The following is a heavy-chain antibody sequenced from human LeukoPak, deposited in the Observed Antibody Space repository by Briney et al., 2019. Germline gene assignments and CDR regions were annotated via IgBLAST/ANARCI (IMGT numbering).Heavy chain of an antibody. CDR2: INNAGSST. J-gene: IGHJ6*03. CDR3: AKDRYSNGVGCYYYYMDV. Sequence: GGSLRLSCAASGLGFSDYWMHWVRQAPGKGLVWVSRINNAGSSTSYADSVKGRFSISRDSSKNILYLQMNSLRAEDTAVYYCAKDRYSNGVGCYYYYMDVWGKGTTVTISS. V-gene: IGHV3-74*01. CDR1: GLGFSDYW. D-gene: IGHD2-8*01.